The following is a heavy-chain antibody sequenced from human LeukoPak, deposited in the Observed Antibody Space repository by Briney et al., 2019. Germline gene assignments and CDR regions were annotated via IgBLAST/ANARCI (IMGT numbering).Heavy chain of an antibody. CDR3: ARGVSVYYDSSGYDDS. D-gene: IGHD3-22*01. Sequence: SVKVSCKASGGTFSSYATSWVRQAPGQGLEWMGRIIPILDLANYAQKFQGRVTITADESTSTAYLELRNLRSEDTAVYYCARGVSVYYDSSGYDDSWGQGTLVTVSS. CDR2: IIPILDLA. CDR1: GGTFSSYA. J-gene: IGHJ4*02. V-gene: IGHV1-69*04.